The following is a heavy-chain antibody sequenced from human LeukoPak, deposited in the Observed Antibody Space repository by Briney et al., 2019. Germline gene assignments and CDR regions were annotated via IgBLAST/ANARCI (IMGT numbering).Heavy chain of an antibody. CDR1: GYTLTELS. Sequence: GASVKVSCKVSGYTLTELSMHWVRQAPGKGLEWMGGFDPEDGETIYAQKFQGRVTMTEDTSTDTAYMELSSLRSEDTAVYYCARDPHYDSSGYYGFDPWGQGTLVTVSS. CDR2: FDPEDGET. J-gene: IGHJ5*02. CDR3: ARDPHYDSSGYYGFDP. D-gene: IGHD3-22*01. V-gene: IGHV1-24*01.